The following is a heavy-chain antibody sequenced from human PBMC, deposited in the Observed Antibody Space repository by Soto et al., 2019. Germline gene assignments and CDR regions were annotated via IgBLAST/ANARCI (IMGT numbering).Heavy chain of an antibody. D-gene: IGHD6-19*01. CDR3: ARAITVAPLSYYYVVDV. CDR1: GFTFNSYG. J-gene: IGHJ6*02. Sequence: GGSLRLSCAASGFTFNSYGMNWVRQAPGKGLEWVSYISGSSSTINHADSVKGRFTISRDNAKNSLFLQMSSLRDEDTAVYFCARAITVAPLSYYYVVDVWGHGTTVTVSS. V-gene: IGHV3-48*02. CDR2: ISGSSSTI.